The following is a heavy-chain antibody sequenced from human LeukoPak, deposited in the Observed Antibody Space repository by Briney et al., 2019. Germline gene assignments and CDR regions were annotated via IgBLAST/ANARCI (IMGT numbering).Heavy chain of an antibody. Sequence: GGSLRLSCAASGLDFNGYSMNWVRRAPGKGLEWVSYIRSSSSIIYYADSVKGRFTISRDNAKNSLYLQMNSLRDDDTAVYYCTRGRGADGYNFFDYWGQGTLVTVFS. CDR1: GLDFNGYS. CDR3: TRGRGADGYNFFDY. CDR2: IRSSSSII. J-gene: IGHJ4*02. V-gene: IGHV3-48*02. D-gene: IGHD5-24*01.